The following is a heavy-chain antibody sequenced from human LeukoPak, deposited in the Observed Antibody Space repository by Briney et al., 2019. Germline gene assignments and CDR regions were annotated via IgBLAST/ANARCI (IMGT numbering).Heavy chain of an antibody. V-gene: IGHV1-69*13. Sequence: SVKVSCKASGGTFSSYAISWVRQAPGQGLEWMGGIIPIFGTANYAQKFQGRVTITADESTSTAYMELSSLRSEDTAVYYCARVRAPVRAVAGTSGIDYWGQGTLVTVSS. D-gene: IGHD6-19*01. CDR2: IIPIFGTA. CDR3: ARVRAPVRAVAGTSGIDY. CDR1: GGTFSSYA. J-gene: IGHJ4*02.